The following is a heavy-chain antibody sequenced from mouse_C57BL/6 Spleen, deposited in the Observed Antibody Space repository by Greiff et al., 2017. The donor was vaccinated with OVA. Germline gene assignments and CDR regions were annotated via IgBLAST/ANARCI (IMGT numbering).Heavy chain of an antibody. CDR3: ARYEGRDYAMDY. Sequence: QVQLQQPGAELVRPGTSVKLSCKASGYTFTSYWMHWVKQRPGQGLEWIGVIDPSDSYTNYNQKFTGKATLTVDTSSSTAYMQLSSLTSEDSAVYYCARYEGRDYAMDYWGQGTSVTVSS. V-gene: IGHV1-59*01. J-gene: IGHJ4*01. D-gene: IGHD2-3*01. CDR1: GYTFTSYW. CDR2: IDPSDSYT.